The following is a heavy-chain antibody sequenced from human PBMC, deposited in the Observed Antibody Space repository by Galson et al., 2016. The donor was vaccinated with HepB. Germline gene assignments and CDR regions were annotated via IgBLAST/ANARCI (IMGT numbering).Heavy chain of an antibody. CDR2: ITSGSSYT. J-gene: IGHJ6*03. Sequence: SLRLSCAASGFTFSDYYMSWIRQAPGKGLEWVSYITSGSSYTNYADSVKGRFTISRDNAKNSLYLQMNSLRAEDTAVYYCARRNTGVVPAAVPYFYYYMDVWGKGTTVTVSS. CDR3: ARRNTGVVPAAVPYFYYYMDV. D-gene: IGHD2-2*01. CDR1: GFTFSDYY. V-gene: IGHV3-11*06.